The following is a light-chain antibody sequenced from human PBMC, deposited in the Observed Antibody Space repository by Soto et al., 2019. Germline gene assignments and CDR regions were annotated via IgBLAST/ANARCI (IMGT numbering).Light chain of an antibody. V-gene: IGKV3-15*01. CDR1: QSVSSN. Sequence: EIVMTQSLVTLSVSPGERATLSCRASQSVSSNLAWYQQKPGQAPRLLIYGASTRATGIPARFSGSGSGTEFTLTISSLQSEDFAVYYCQQYNNWPPLPFGGGTKVEIK. CDR3: QQYNNWPPLP. CDR2: GAS. J-gene: IGKJ4*01.